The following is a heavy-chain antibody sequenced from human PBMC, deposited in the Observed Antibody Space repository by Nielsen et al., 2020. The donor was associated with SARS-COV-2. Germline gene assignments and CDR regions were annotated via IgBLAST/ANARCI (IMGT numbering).Heavy chain of an antibody. CDR2: IYYSGST. Sequence: SETLSLTCTVSGGSISSGGYYWSWIRQHPGKGLEWIGYIYYSGSTYYNPSLKSRVTISVDTSKNQFSLKLSSVTAADTAVYYCARGIYYYGSGPTAPVYYYYYYMDVWGKGTTVTVSS. J-gene: IGHJ6*03. CDR3: ARGIYYYGSGPTAPVYYYYYYMDV. V-gene: IGHV4-31*03. D-gene: IGHD3-10*01. CDR1: GGSISSGGYY.